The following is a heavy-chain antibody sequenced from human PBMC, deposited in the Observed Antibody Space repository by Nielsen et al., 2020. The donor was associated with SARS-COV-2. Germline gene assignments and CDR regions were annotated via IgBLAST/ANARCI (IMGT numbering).Heavy chain of an antibody. J-gene: IGHJ6*02. CDR3: ARGGYGWIGGGMDV. V-gene: IGHV3-66*01. CDR1: GFTISSSF. CDR2: IYTDGST. D-gene: IGHD3-10*01. Sequence: GESLKISCGASGFTISSSFMSWVRQAAGKGLDWVSVIYTDGSTSHADSVKGRFTISRDNSKNTLYLQMNSLRAEDTAVYYCARGGYGWIGGGMDVWGQGTTVTVSS.